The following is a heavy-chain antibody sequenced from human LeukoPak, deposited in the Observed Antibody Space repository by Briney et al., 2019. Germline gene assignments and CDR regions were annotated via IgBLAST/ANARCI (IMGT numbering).Heavy chain of an antibody. J-gene: IGHJ4*02. Sequence: PGGSLRLSCAASGFTFSSYWMHWVRQAPGKGLLWVSRIKNDGSSTNYADSVKGRFTISRDNAKNTLYLQINSLRAEDTAVYYYVRDAGMASTPLDYWGQGTLVTVSS. CDR3: VRDAGMASTPLDY. CDR1: GFTFSSYW. D-gene: IGHD5-24*01. CDR2: IKNDGSST. V-gene: IGHV3-74*01.